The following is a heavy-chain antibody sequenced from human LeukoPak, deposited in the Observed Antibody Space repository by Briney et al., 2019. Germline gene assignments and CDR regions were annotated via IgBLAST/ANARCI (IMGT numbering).Heavy chain of an antibody. V-gene: IGHV3-30*18. CDR1: GFTFSSYG. CDR2: LSYDGSNK. D-gene: IGHD2-2*02. Sequence: GGSLRLSCAASGFTFSSYGMHWVRQAPGKGLEWVAVLSYDGSNKYYADSVKGRFTTSRDNSKNTLYLQMNSLRAEDTAVYYCAKGRYCSSTSCYNTGYFDYWGQGTLVTVSS. J-gene: IGHJ4*02. CDR3: AKGRYCSSTSCYNTGYFDY.